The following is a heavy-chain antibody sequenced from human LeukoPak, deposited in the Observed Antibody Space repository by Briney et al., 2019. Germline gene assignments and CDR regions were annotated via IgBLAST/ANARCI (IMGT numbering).Heavy chain of an antibody. Sequence: GGSLRPSCTASGFTFSGYALNGVGQAPGKGLEWVSYISRTNEIHDADSVKGRFTISRDDAKNSLYLQMNSLRVDDTAVYYCARDDNWAFDYWGQGTLVTVSS. CDR3: ARDDNWAFDY. D-gene: IGHD1-1*01. V-gene: IGHV3-69-1*01. CDR2: ISRTNEI. J-gene: IGHJ4*02. CDR1: GFTFSGYA.